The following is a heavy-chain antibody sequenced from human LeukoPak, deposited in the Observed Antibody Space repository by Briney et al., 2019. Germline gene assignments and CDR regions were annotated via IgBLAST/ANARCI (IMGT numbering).Heavy chain of an antibody. J-gene: IGHJ3*02. V-gene: IGHV1-69*05. CDR1: GGTFSSYA. D-gene: IGHD5-12*01. CDR2: IIPIFGTA. Sequence: SVKVSCKASGGTFSSYAISWVRQAPGQGLEWMGGIIPIFGTANYAQKFQGRVTITTDESTSTAYMELSSLRSEDTAVYYCARKSRFLDIVALVQSAEDAFDIWGQGTMVTVSS. CDR3: ARKSRFLDIVALVQSAEDAFDI.